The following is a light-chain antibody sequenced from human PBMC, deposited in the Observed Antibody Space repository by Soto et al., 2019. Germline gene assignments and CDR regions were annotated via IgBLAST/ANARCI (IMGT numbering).Light chain of an antibody. Sequence: DIQMTQSPSTLSASVGDRVTITCRASQSISSWLAWYQQKPEKAHKLLIYAASSLQSGVPSRFSGSGSGTDFTLTISSLQPEDFATYDCQQANSFPLTFGGGTKVDI. V-gene: IGKV1-12*01. CDR1: QSISSW. CDR3: QQANSFPLT. CDR2: AAS. J-gene: IGKJ4*01.